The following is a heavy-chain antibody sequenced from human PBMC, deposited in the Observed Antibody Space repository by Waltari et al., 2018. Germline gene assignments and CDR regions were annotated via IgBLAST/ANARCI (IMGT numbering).Heavy chain of an antibody. D-gene: IGHD5-12*01. V-gene: IGHV4-4*07. Sequence: QEQLQESGPGLVKPSETLSLTCSVSGGSISNYYWCWIRQPAGKGLEWIGRIYTSVSANYSPSLKSRVTMSVDTSKNQFSLKLNSVTAADTAVYYCAREVRRDGFNYLDYWGQGTLVTVSS. CDR2: IYTSVSA. J-gene: IGHJ4*02. CDR3: AREVRRDGFNYLDY. CDR1: GGSISNYY.